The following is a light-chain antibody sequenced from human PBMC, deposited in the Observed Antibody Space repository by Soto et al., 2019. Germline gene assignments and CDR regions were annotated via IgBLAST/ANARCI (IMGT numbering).Light chain of an antibody. Sequence: EVVLTQSPGTLSLSPGERATLSCSASQSVNSNYLAWYQQKPGQAPRLLISGASSRATDIPDRFSGSGSGRDFTLTISRLEPEDFAVYYCQQYGGSPLVTFGGGTKVEIK. CDR1: QSVNSNY. CDR2: GAS. J-gene: IGKJ4*01. V-gene: IGKV3-20*01. CDR3: QQYGGSPLVT.